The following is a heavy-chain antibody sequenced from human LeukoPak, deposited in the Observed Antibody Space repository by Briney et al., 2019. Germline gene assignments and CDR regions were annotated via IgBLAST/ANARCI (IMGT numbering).Heavy chain of an antibody. CDR3: AGDKGDYDASGSLFVF. V-gene: IGHV3-7*03. Sequence: GGSLRLSCAASGFTFSRYWMSWVRQAPRKGLEWVANIKQDGSEKYYVDSAKGRFTISRDNAKNSLYLQMNSLRAEDTAVYYCAGDKGDYDASGSLFVFGGQGTLVTVSS. CDR1: GFTFSRYW. D-gene: IGHD3-22*01. CDR2: IKQDGSEK. J-gene: IGHJ4*02.